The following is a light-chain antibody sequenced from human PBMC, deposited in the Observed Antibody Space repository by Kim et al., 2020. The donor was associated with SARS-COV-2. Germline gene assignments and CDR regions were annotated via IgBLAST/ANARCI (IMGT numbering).Light chain of an antibody. CDR3: SSFTRSGTYV. CDR2: KDT. J-gene: IGLJ1*01. Sequence: QSALTQPPSVSGSPGQSVTVSCTGTSSDVGLSNRVAWYQQSPGIAPKVLIYKDTNRPSGVPDRFSGSKSDNTASLTISGLQAADEADYYCSSFTRSGTYVFGTGTKVTVL. V-gene: IGLV2-18*02. CDR1: SSDVGLSNR.